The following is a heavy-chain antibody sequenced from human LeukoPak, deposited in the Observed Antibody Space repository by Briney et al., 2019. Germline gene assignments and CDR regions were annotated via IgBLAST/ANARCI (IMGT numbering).Heavy chain of an antibody. CDR2: IKQDGSEK. D-gene: IGHD3-10*01. J-gene: IGHJ3*02. Sequence: GGSLRLSCAGSGFSFSNYWMSWVRQAPGKGLEWVANIKQDGSEKYYVDSVKGRFTISRDNAKNSLYLQMNSLRAEDTAVYYCAREKTLLWFGDHTVLAFDIWGQGTMVTVSS. V-gene: IGHV3-7*01. CDR1: GFSFSNYW. CDR3: AREKTLLWFGDHTVLAFDI.